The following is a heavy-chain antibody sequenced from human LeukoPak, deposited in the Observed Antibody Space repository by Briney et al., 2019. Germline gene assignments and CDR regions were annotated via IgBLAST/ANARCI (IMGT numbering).Heavy chain of an antibody. CDR3: ARHRNAYSDY. V-gene: IGHV4-39*01. Sequence: SETLSLTCTVSGGSIDTNSYYWGWIRQPPGRGPEWIGNIYYTGSAYYSPSLQSRVIISVDTSKNQFSLRLSSVTAADTAAYYCARHRNAYSDYWGQGILVTVSS. CDR2: IYYTGSA. D-gene: IGHD1-14*01. J-gene: IGHJ4*02. CDR1: GGSIDTNSYY.